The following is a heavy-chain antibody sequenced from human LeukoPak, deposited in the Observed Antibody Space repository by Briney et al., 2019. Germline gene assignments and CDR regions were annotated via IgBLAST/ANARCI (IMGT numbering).Heavy chain of an antibody. CDR3: ARIGNGANSHLKWYFDV. D-gene: IGHD1-1*01. CDR1: GVSISTRLYY. Sequence: SETLSLTCDVSGVSISTRLYYWAWIRQPPGKGLEWIGSVFYSGSAYYSPSFKSRLGIPLDTSKNQFSLQLSSVTVADTAVYYCARIGNGANSHLKWYFDVWGRGTLVTVSS. CDR2: VFYSGSA. V-gene: IGHV4-39*01. J-gene: IGHJ2*01.